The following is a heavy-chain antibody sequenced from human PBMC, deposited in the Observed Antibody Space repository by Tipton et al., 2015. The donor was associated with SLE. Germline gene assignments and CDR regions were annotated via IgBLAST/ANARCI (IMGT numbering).Heavy chain of an antibody. CDR1: GYTFTSYG. D-gene: IGHD6-13*01. CDR3: AKDRRPYSSRPGYFDY. V-gene: IGHV1-18*01. Sequence: QSGAEVKKPGASVKVSCKASGYTFTSYGISWVRQAPGQGLEWMGWISAYNGNTNYAQKLQGRVTMTTDTSTSTAYMELRSLRSDDTAVYYCAKDRRPYSSRPGYFDYWGQGTLVTVSS. CDR2: ISAYNGNT. J-gene: IGHJ4*02.